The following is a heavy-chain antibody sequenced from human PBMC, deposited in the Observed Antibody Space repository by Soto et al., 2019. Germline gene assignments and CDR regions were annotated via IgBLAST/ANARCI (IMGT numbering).Heavy chain of an antibody. V-gene: IGHV4-30-2*01. CDR2: IYHSGYT. Sequence: SETLSLTCAGSGGSISSGGYSGNWIRQPPGKGLEWIGYIYHSGYTYYTPSLKSRVTISVDRSKNQFSLKLSSVTAADTAVYYCATVPDRRGQRTPVPVSS. CDR3: ATVPDR. J-gene: IGHJ1*01. CDR1: GGSISSGGYS.